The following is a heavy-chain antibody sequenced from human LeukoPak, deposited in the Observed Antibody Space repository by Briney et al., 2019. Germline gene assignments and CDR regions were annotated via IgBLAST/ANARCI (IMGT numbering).Heavy chain of an antibody. CDR1: GSTFSSYA. Sequence: GGSLRLSCAASGSTFSSYAMHWVRQAPGKGLEWVAVISYDGSNKYYADSVKGRFTISRDNAKNSLYLQMSSLRAEDTAVYYCATLPPYSSGWYDFWGQGTLVSVSS. CDR3: ATLPPYSSGWYDF. D-gene: IGHD6-19*01. V-gene: IGHV3-30-3*01. CDR2: ISYDGSNK. J-gene: IGHJ4*02.